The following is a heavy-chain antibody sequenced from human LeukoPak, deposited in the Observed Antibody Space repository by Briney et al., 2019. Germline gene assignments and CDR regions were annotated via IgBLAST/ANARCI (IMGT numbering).Heavy chain of an antibody. J-gene: IGHJ4*02. V-gene: IGHV4-38-2*02. CDR3: ARAGGYYGSGSFLDY. CDR2: IYHSGST. CDR1: RYDINSVYY. Sequence: SETLSLTCTVSRYDINSVYYWGWIRQPPGKGLEWIGSIYHSGSTYYNASLKSRVTISMDTSRNKFSLNLNSVAAADTAVYYCARAGGYYGSGSFLDYWGQGLLVTVSS. D-gene: IGHD3-10*01.